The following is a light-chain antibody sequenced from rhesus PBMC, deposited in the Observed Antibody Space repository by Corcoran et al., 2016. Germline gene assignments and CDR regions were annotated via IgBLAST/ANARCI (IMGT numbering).Light chain of an antibody. CDR3: QQFNDFLLT. Sequence: EIVMTQSPATLSLFPGEKATLSCRASESVGRYLAWYQQKPGQAPKLLVHSAYVRAHCIRDRFSGGGSRTEFTLSISSLEPEDVGVYRCQQFNDFLLTFGGGTKVEL. J-gene: IGKJ4*01. CDR2: SAY. V-gene: IGKV3-40*03. CDR1: ESVGRY.